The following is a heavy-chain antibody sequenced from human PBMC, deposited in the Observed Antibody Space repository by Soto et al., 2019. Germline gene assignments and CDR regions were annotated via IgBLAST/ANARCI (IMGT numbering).Heavy chain of an antibody. Sequence: GASVKVSCKASGYTFTSYGISWVRQAPGQGLEWMGWISAYNGNTNYAQKLQGRVTMTTDTSTSTAYMELRSLRSDDTAVYYCARGDYHASSGYSDAFDIWGQGTMVTVSS. CDR3: ARGDYHASSGYSDAFDI. D-gene: IGHD3-22*01. CDR2: ISAYNGNT. CDR1: GYTFTSYG. J-gene: IGHJ3*02. V-gene: IGHV1-18*01.